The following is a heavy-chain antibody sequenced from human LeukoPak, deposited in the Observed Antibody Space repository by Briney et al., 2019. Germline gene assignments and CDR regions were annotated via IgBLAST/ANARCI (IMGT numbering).Heavy chain of an antibody. V-gene: IGHV4-59*01. CDR3: AREEVVDGYKFLDY. Sequence: SETLSLTCTVSGGSISSYYWSWIRQPPGKGLEWIGYIYYSGSTNYNPSLKSRVTISVDTSKNQFSLKLSSVTVADTAVYYCAREEVVDGYKFLDYWGQGTLVTVSS. D-gene: IGHD5-24*01. CDR1: GGSISSYY. CDR2: IYYSGST. J-gene: IGHJ4*02.